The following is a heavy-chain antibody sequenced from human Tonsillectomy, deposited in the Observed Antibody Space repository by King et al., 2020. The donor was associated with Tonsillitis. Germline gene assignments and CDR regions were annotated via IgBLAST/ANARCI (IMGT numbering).Heavy chain of an antibody. CDR2: IKQDGSAE. J-gene: IGHJ4*02. CDR3: AILGVTTDFDY. D-gene: IGHD4-17*01. CDR1: GFTFNTYW. Sequence: VQLVESGGGLVQPGGALRLPWAAFGFTFNTYWMTWVRQAPGKGLEWVASIKQDGSAEFYVDLVRGRFTISRDNADNSVHLQMNSLRAEDTALYYCAILGVTTDFDYWGQGTLVTVSS. V-gene: IGHV3-7*01.